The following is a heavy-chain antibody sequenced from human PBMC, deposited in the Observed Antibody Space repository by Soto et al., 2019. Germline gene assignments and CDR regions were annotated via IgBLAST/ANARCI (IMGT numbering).Heavy chain of an antibody. J-gene: IGHJ4*02. CDR2: ISGSGGSI. D-gene: IGHD1-26*01. Sequence: EVQLLESGGGLVQPGGSLRLSCAASGFTFSSYAMRWVRQATVKGLEWVSAISGSGGSIYYGDPGKVRFTISRDNSKMALYIQMIGLRAEVRAVYYCARRGSGSDCVYWGQGTLVTVSS. CDR1: GFTFSSYA. CDR3: ARRGSGSDCVY. V-gene: IGHV3-23*01.